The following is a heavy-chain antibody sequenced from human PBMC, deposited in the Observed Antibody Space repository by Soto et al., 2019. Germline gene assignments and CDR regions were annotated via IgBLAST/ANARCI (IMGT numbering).Heavy chain of an antibody. V-gene: IGHV3-11*01. CDR2: ISSSGSTI. CDR3: AIDRDRDYYYYYGMDV. D-gene: IGHD3-22*01. CDR1: GFTFSDYY. Sequence: QVQLVESGGGLVKPGGSLRLSCAASGFTFSDYYMSWLRQAPGKGLEWVSYISSSGSTIYYADSVKGRFTISRDNAKNSLYLQMTSLRAEDTAVYYCAIDRDRDYYYYYGMDVWGQGTMVTVSS. J-gene: IGHJ6*02.